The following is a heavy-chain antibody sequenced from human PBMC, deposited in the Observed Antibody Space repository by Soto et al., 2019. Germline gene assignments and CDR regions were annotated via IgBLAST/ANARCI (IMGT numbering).Heavy chain of an antibody. D-gene: IGHD3-22*01. CDR1: GGTFSSYA. Sequence: SVKVSCKASGGTFSSYAISWVRQAPGQGLEWMGGIIPIFGTANYAQKFQGRVTITADESTSTAYMELSSLRSEDTAVYYCARDLPKYYDKTQGAFDIWGQGTMVTVSS. V-gene: IGHV1-69*13. CDR2: IIPIFGTA. J-gene: IGHJ3*02. CDR3: ARDLPKYYDKTQGAFDI.